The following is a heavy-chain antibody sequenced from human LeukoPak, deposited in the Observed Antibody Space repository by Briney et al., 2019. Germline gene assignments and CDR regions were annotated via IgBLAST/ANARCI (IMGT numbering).Heavy chain of an antibody. CDR3: VSRSGWDRPFDY. CDR1: GFTFSSYD. J-gene: IGHJ4*02. V-gene: IGHV3-23*01. Sequence: GGSLRLSCAASGFTFSSYDMYWVRQAPGKGLECVASISRQSGASTYYADSVKGRFTISRDNSKNTLYLQMNSLRAEDTAVYYCVSRSGWDRPFDYWGQGTLVTVSS. D-gene: IGHD6-19*01. CDR2: ISRQSGAST.